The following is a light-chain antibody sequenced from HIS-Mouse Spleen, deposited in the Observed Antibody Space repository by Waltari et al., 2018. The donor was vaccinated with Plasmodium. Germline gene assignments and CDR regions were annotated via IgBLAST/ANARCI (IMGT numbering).Light chain of an antibody. CDR3: CSYAGSYTYV. Sequence: QSALTQPRSVSGSPGQSVTISCTGTSSDVGGYNYVSWYQQHPGKAPKLMIYDVSKRPFGVPDRLSGSKAGKPALLTISWLQAEEEADYYCCSYAGSYTYVFGTGTKVTVL. J-gene: IGLJ1*01. CDR2: DVS. CDR1: SSDVGGYNY. V-gene: IGLV2-11*01.